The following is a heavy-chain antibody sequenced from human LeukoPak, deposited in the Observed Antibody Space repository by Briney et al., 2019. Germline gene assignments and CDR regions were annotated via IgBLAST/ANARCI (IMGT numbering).Heavy chain of an antibody. D-gene: IGHD3-22*01. CDR1: GFTFSSYA. CDR3: AKDCVDYYDSSGYYWGAFDY. Sequence: TGGSLRLSCAASGFTFSSYAMSWVRQAPGKGLEWVSAISGSGGSTYYADSVKGRFTISRDNSKNTLYLQMNSLRAEDTAVYYCAKDCVDYYDSSGYYWGAFDYWGQGTLVTVSP. V-gene: IGHV3-23*01. CDR2: ISGSGGST. J-gene: IGHJ4*02.